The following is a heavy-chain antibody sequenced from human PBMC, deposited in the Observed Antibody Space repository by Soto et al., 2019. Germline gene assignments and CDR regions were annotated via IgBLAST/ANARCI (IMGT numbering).Heavy chain of an antibody. CDR1: GFTFSSYW. J-gene: IGHJ4*02. CDR3: ARGPPNIVATSTFDY. D-gene: IGHD5-12*01. Sequence: GGSLRLSCAASGFTFSSYWMHWVRQAPGKGLVWVSRINSDGSSTSYADSVKGRFTISRDNAKNTLYLQMNSLRAEDTAVYYCARGPPNIVATSTFDYWGQGTLVTVPS. CDR2: INSDGSST. V-gene: IGHV3-74*01.